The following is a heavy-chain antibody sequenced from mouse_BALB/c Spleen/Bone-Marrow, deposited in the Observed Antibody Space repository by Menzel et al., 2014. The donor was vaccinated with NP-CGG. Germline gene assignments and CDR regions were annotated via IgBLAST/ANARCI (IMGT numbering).Heavy chain of an antibody. CDR3: ARGRWYY. CDR1: GYTFTDYT. D-gene: IGHD2-3*01. CDR2: VNPNIGGT. Sequence: EVQLQQSGPELVKPGASVKISCKTSGYTFTDYTLHWVKQSHGKSLEWTGGVNPNIGGTSYNQRFKGKASLTVNKSSTTAYMELRSLTSEDSAVYYCARGRWYYWGQGTTLTVSS. J-gene: IGHJ2*01. V-gene: IGHV1-22*01.